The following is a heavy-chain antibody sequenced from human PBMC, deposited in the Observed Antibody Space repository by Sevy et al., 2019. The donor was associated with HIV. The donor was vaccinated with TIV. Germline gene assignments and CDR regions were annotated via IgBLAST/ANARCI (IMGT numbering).Heavy chain of an antibody. CDR2: VNSDGSST. J-gene: IGHJ4*02. CDR3: VAANSWEDY. V-gene: IGHV3-74*01. CDR1: GFTFSSYW. D-gene: IGHD6-13*01. Sequence: GGSLRLSCATSGFTFSSYWMHWVRQAPGKGLVWVSRVNSDGSSTTYAVSVKGRFTISRDNAKNTLSLQMNSLRAEDTAVYYCVAANSWEDYWGQGTLVTVSS.